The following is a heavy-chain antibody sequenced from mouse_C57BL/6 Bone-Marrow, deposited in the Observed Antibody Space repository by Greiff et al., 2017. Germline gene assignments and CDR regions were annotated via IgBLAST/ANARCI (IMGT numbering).Heavy chain of an antibody. CDR1: GFNIKDDY. V-gene: IGHV14-4*01. Sequence: EVHLVESGAELVRPGASVKLSCTASGFNIKDDYMHWVKQRPEQGLEWIGWIDPENGDTEYASKFQGKATITADTSSNTAYLQLSSLTSEDTAVYYCTTQYYYGSRLYYFDYGGQGTTLTVSS. D-gene: IGHD1-1*01. J-gene: IGHJ2*01. CDR3: TTQYYYGSRLYYFDY. CDR2: IDPENGDT.